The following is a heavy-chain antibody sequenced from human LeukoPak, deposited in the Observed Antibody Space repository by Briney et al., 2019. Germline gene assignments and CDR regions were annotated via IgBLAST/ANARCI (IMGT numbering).Heavy chain of an antibody. D-gene: IGHD1-26*01. CDR1: GFIFNSYI. CDR2: ISSSSTYK. CDR3: ARGSWELLGGGNNWFDP. V-gene: IGHV3-21*04. Sequence: GGSLRLSCAASGFIFNSYIMNWVRQAPGKGLEWVSSISSSSTYKHYADSVKGRFTISRDNAKNSLYLQMNGLRAEDTAVYYCARGSWELLGGGNNWFDPWGQGTLVTVSS. J-gene: IGHJ5*02.